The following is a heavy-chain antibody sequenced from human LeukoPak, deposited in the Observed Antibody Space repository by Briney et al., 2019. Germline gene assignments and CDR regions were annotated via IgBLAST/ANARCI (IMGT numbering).Heavy chain of an antibody. Sequence: SETLSLTCAVYGGSFSGYYWSWIRQPPGKGLEWMGEINHGGSTNYNPSLKSRVTISLDTSKNHFSLKLSSVTAADTAVYYCARTSSVTTARYFVYWGQRDLVTVSS. CDR1: GGSFSGYY. V-gene: IGHV4-34*01. CDR3: ARTSSVTTARYFVY. J-gene: IGHJ4*02. D-gene: IGHD4-17*01. CDR2: INHGGST.